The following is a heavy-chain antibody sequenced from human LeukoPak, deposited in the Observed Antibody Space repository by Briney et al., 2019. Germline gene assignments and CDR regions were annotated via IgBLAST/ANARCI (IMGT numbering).Heavy chain of an antibody. D-gene: IGHD3-10*01. CDR1: GGSFSGYY. J-gene: IGHJ4*02. Sequence: PSETLSLTCAVYGGSFSGYYWSWIRQPPGKGLEWIGEINHSGSTNYNPSLKSRVTISVDTSKNQFSLKLSSVTAADTAVYYCASIASYGSGSFPFDYWGQGTLVTVSS. CDR2: INHSGST. CDR3: ASIASYGSGSFPFDY. V-gene: IGHV4-34*01.